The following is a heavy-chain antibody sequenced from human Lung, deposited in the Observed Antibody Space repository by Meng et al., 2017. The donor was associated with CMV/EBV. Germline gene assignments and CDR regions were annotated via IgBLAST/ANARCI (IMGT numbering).Heavy chain of an antibody. J-gene: IGHJ6*02. D-gene: IGHD3-10*01. CDR1: TFTVSSNY. Sequence: GGSLRLXCAASTFTVSSNYMSWVRQAPGKGLEWVSLTYSGGTTYYANSMKGRFTISRDNSKNTLYLQMNSLRAEDTAVYYCTRFFGSGSQRYGGYYGMDVXGQGXTVTVSS. V-gene: IGHV3-53*01. CDR2: TYSGGTT. CDR3: TRFFGSGSQRYGGYYGMDV.